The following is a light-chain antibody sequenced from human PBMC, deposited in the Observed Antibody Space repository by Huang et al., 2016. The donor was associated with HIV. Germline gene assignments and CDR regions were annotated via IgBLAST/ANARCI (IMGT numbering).Light chain of an antibody. J-gene: IGKJ1*01. CDR1: QSVSNN. CDR3: QQYSDWPLWT. CDR2: GAS. Sequence: EIVMTQSPATLSVSPGERATLSCMASQSVSNNLAWSQQKLGQAPRLLIYGASTRATGIPARFSGSGSGTDFTLTISSLQSEDFAVYYCQQYSDWPLWTFGQGSKVEIK. V-gene: IGKV3-15*01.